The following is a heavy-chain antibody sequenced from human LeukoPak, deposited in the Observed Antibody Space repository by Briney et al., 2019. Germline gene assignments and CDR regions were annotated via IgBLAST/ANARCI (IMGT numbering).Heavy chain of an antibody. Sequence: GGSLRLSCAASGFTFSSYWMSWVRQAPGKGLEWVAVIWYDGSNKYYADSVKGRFTISRDNLKNTLYLHLDSLRVEDTAVYYCSRNPEMQYWFDPWGQGSLVSVSS. CDR1: GFTFSSYW. CDR2: IWYDGSNK. CDR3: SRNPEMQYWFDP. J-gene: IGHJ5*02. V-gene: IGHV3-33*08.